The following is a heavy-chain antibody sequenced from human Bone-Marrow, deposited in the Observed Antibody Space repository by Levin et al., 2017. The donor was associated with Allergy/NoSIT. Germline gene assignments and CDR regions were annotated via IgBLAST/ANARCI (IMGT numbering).Heavy chain of an antibody. Sequence: PSETLSLTCTISNGSINGGGYYWGWLRQSPGKGLEWIGHVFFSGNTYLNPSLKSRVTMSVDTSKNQFSLDLTSVTATDTAIYFCSRLTGKMPLFENWGQGTLVTVS. CDR1: NGSINGGGYY. CDR2: VFFSGNT. V-gene: IGHV4-39*01. CDR3: SRLTGKMPLFEN. J-gene: IGHJ4*02. D-gene: IGHD3-9*01.